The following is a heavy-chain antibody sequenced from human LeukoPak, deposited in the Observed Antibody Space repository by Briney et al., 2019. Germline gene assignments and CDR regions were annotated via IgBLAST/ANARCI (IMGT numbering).Heavy chain of an antibody. Sequence: GGSLRLSCAASGFTFSSYGMHWVRQAPGKGLEWVTFIRYDGSNKYYADSVKGRFTISRDNSRNTLYLQMNSLRAEDTAVYYCAKDLIAAAGTNLDYWGQGTLVTVSS. D-gene: IGHD6-13*01. J-gene: IGHJ4*02. V-gene: IGHV3-30*02. CDR3: AKDLIAAAGTNLDY. CDR2: IRYDGSNK. CDR1: GFTFSSYG.